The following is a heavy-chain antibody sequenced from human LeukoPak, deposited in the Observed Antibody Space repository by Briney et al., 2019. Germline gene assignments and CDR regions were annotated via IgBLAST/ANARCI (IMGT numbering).Heavy chain of an antibody. CDR1: GGASSGYY. V-gene: IGHV4-34*01. CDR3: ACTRDGYLRY. Sequence: SETLALICAVCGGASSGYYGTWLRQAPGKGLEWMGEIDHQGSTNYNPSLKSRVTISVDTSKSQLSLRLSSVTAADTAVYYCACTRDGYLRYWGQGTLVSVSS. CDR2: IDHQGST. D-gene: IGHD5-24*01. J-gene: IGHJ4*02.